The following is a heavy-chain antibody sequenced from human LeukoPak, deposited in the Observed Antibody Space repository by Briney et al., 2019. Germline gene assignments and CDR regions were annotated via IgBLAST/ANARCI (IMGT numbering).Heavy chain of an antibody. J-gene: IGHJ4*02. CDR3: AKDLVSSERGLVGIFDK. V-gene: IGHV3-23*01. Sequence: PGGSLRLSCAASGFTFTNYAMSWVRQAPGKGLEWVSAISGSGDGTFYADSVKGRFTISRDTSKNTLYLQMNSLRAEDMALYYCAKDLVSSERGLVGIFDKWGQGTLVTVSS. D-gene: IGHD1-26*01. CDR1: GFTFTNYA. CDR2: ISGSGDGT.